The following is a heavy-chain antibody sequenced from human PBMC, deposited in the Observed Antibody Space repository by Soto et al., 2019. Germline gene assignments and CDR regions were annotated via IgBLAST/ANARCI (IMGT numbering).Heavy chain of an antibody. D-gene: IGHD1-26*01. CDR3: AKLAVPMLQRWELPILDAFDI. CDR1: GFTFSSYA. CDR2: ISGSGGST. J-gene: IGHJ3*02. Sequence: QSGGSLRLSCAASGFTFSSYAMSWVRQAPGKGLEWVSAISGSGGSTYYADSVKGRFTISRDNSKNTLYLQMNSLRAEDTAVYYCAKLAVPMLQRWELPILDAFDIWGQGTMVTVSS. V-gene: IGHV3-23*01.